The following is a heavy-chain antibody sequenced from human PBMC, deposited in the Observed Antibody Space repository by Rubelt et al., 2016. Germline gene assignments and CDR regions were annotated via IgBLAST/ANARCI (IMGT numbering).Heavy chain of an antibody. CDR1: GDSLSSFTL. Sequence: QVQLQESGPGLVKPSETLSLTCDVSGDSLSSFTLWNWLRQPPGKGLEWIGEIHRSGTTTYNPSLQSRVTISLDHSKNQFSLRLTYMAAADTAIYFCARHTSESSSAAFDNWGQGILVTVSS. CDR2: IHRSGTT. CDR3: ARHTSESSSAAFDN. V-gene: IGHV4-4*02. D-gene: IGHD2/OR15-2a*01. J-gene: IGHJ4*02.